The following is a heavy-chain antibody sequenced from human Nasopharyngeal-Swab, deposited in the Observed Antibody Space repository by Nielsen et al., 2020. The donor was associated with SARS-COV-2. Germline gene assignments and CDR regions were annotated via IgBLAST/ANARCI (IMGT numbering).Heavy chain of an antibody. CDR2: INHSGST. CDR1: GGSFSGYY. V-gene: IGHV4-34*01. J-gene: IGHJ2*01. D-gene: IGHD1-26*01. CDR3: ARGLHSGSHEYFDL. Sequence: SETLSLTCAVYGGSFSGYYWSWIRQPPGKGLEWIGEINHSGSTNYNPSLKSRVTISVDTSKNQFSLKLSSVTAADTAVYYCARGLHSGSHEYFDLWGRGTLVTVSS.